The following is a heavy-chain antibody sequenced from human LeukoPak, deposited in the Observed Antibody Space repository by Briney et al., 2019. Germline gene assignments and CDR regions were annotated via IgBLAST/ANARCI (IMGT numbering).Heavy chain of an antibody. J-gene: IGHJ4*02. CDR3: ASNAAMVTSTTLMSSI. V-gene: IGHV3-53*01. D-gene: IGHD5-18*01. CDR2: ISSGGST. CDR1: GFTVSSNY. Sequence: GGCLRLSCAASGFTVSSNYMSWVRQAPRKGLEWVSVISSGGSTYHADSVKGRFTISRDNSKNTLYLQMNSLRAEDTAVYYCASNAAMVTSTTLMSSIWGQGTLVTASS.